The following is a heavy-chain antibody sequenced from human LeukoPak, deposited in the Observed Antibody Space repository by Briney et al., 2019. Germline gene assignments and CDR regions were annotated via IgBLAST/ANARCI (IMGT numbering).Heavy chain of an antibody. CDR2: IRYDGSNK. D-gene: IGHD2-15*01. Sequence: GGSLRLSCAASGFTFSSYGMHWVRQAPGKGLEWVAFIRYDGSNKYYADSVKGRFTISRDNSKNTLYLQMNSLRAEDTAVYYCAKNEVVVAAGDYWGQGTLVTVSS. J-gene: IGHJ4*02. V-gene: IGHV3-30*02. CDR1: GFTFSSYG. CDR3: AKNEVVVAAGDY.